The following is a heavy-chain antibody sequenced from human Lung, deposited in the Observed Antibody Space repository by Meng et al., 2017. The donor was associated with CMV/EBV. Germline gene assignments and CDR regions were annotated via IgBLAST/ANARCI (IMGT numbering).Heavy chain of an antibody. V-gene: IGHV4-4*07. Sequence: QGHLQGPGPRLVKPSETLSVPGIVSPDSITNDFWSWVRQPAGKGLEWIGRLYPDGSTDYNPSLSSRLTLSLDTSKIRFSLKLRSVTAADTAIYYCARTPVRFCNTHMCYAFDYWGQGALVTVSS. CDR2: LYPDGST. CDR3: ARTPVRFCNTHMCYAFDY. D-gene: IGHD2-2*01. CDR1: PDSITNDF. J-gene: IGHJ4*02.